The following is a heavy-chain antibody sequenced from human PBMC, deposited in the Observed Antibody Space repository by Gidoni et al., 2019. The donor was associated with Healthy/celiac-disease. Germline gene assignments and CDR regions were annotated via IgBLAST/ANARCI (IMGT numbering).Heavy chain of an antibody. J-gene: IGHJ4*02. CDR3: ARGQIFLWFREPRGGTRFDY. Sequence: QVQLQQWGAGRLKPSETLSLTGAVYGGSFSGDYWSWIRQPPGKGLEWIGEINHSGSTHYNPSLTIRVPISVDTSKNQFSLKLSSVTAADTAVYYCARGQIFLWFREPRGGTRFDYWGQGTLVTVSS. V-gene: IGHV4-34*01. CDR1: GGSFSGDY. CDR2: INHSGST. D-gene: IGHD3-10*01.